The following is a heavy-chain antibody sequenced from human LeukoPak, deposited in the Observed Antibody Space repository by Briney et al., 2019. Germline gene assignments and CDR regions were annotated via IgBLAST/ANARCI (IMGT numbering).Heavy chain of an antibody. V-gene: IGHV4-39*01. D-gene: IGHD5-18*01. CDR2: IYYSGSA. J-gene: IGHJ4*02. CDR1: GASMRSYY. CDR3: ARHPERYSYFDY. Sequence: SETLSLTCTVSGASMRSYYWGWIRQPPGKGLEWIGSIYYSGSAYYNPSLKSRVTMSVDTSKNQFSLRLSSVTAADTAVYSCARHPERYSYFDYWGQGTLVTVSS.